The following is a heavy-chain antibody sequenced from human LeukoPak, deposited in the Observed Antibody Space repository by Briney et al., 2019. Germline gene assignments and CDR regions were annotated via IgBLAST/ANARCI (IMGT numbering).Heavy chain of an antibody. J-gene: IGHJ4*02. CDR2: IIPIFGTA. D-gene: IGHD5-24*01. Sequence: GASVKVSCKASGGTFSSYAISWVRQAPGQGLEWMGGIIPIFGTANYAQKLQGRVTITTDESTSTAYMELSSLRSEDTAVYYCATNGGWLQFVGWGQGTLVTVSS. V-gene: IGHV1-69*05. CDR1: GGTFSSYA. CDR3: ATNGGWLQFVG.